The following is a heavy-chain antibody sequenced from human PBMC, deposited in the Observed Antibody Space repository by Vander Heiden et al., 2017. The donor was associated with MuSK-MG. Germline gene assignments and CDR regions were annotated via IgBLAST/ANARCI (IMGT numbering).Heavy chain of an antibody. J-gene: IGHJ4*02. CDR1: GFTFSDNY. V-gene: IGHV3-11*01. CDR3: ARRGGIAVAGTDFDY. CDR2: ISSSGNTI. D-gene: IGHD6-19*01. Sequence: QVQLVESGGGLVKPGGSLRLSWAASGFTFSDNYMSWIRQPPGKGLEWVSYISSSGNTIYYADSVKGRFTISRDNAKKSLYLQMNSLRAEDTAVYYCARRGGIAVAGTDFDYWGQGTLVTVSS.